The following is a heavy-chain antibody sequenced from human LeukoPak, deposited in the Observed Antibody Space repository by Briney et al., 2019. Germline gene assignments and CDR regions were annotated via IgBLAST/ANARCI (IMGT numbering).Heavy chain of an antibody. CDR3: ARDSGYSSSWYAFDI. J-gene: IGHJ3*02. V-gene: IGHV4-59*01. Sequence: SETLSLTCSVSGGSIRFFYWSWIRQPPGKGLEWIGYIYSSGSTNYSPSLKSRVTMSLDTSKNHFSLNLSSVTAADTAMYYCARDSGYSSSWYAFDIWSQGTMVTV. D-gene: IGHD6-13*01. CDR2: IYSSGST. CDR1: GGSIRFFY.